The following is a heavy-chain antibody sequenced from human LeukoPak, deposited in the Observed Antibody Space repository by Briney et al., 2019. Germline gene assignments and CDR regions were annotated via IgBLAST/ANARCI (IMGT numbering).Heavy chain of an antibody. CDR1: GYTFTSYG. CDR3: ATDCTNGVCYRGSGYFDY. J-gene: IGHJ4*02. V-gene: IGHV1-18*01. D-gene: IGHD2-8*01. Sequence: ASVKVSCKASGYTFTSYGISWVRQAPGQGLEWMGWISAYNGNTNYAQKLQGGVTMTTDTSTSTAYMELRSLRSDDTAVYYCATDCTNGVCYRGSGYFDYWGQGTLVTVSS. CDR2: ISAYNGNT.